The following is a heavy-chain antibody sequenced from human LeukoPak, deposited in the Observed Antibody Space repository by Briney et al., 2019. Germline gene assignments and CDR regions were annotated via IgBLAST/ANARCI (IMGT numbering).Heavy chain of an antibody. J-gene: IGHJ6*03. CDR1: GFTFSSYW. D-gene: IGHD7-27*01. CDR2: INSDGSST. V-gene: IGHV3-74*01. CDR3: ARAGGLGIQNYYYYMDV. Sequence: GGSLRLSCAASGFTFSSYWMHWVRQAPRKGLVWVSRINSDGSSTSYADSVKGRFTISRDNAKNTLYLQMNSLRAEDTAVYYCARAGGLGIQNYYYYMDVWGKGTTVTVSS.